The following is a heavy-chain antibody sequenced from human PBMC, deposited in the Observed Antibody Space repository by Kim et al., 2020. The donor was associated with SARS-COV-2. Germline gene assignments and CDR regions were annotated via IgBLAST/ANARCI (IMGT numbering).Heavy chain of an antibody. CDR3: AKDRSPLRIAVAGTPLDY. D-gene: IGHD6-19*01. CDR2: ISWNSGSI. J-gene: IGHJ4*02. CDR1: GFTFDDYA. V-gene: IGHV3-9*01. Sequence: GGSLRLSCAASGFTFDDYAMHWVRQAPGKGLEWVSGISWNSGSIGYADSVKGRFTISRDNAKNSLYLQMNSLRAEDTALYYCAKDRSPLRIAVAGTPLDYWGQGTLVTVSS.